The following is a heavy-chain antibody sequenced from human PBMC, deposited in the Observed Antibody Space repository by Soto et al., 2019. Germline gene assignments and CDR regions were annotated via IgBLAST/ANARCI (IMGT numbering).Heavy chain of an antibody. D-gene: IGHD2-15*01. J-gene: IGHJ4*02. CDR1: GGALSSYA. CDR3: ARDCSGDSCPFDY. Sequence: SVKVSCKASGGALSSYAISWVRQAPGQGLEWMGGIIPIFGTANYAQKFQGRVTITADESTSTAYMELSSLRSEDTAVYYCARDCSGDSCPFDYWGQGTLVTVSS. CDR2: IIPIFGTA. V-gene: IGHV1-69*13.